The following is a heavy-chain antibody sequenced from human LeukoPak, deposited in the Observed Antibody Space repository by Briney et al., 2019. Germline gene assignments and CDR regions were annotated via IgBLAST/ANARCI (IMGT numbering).Heavy chain of an antibody. D-gene: IGHD3-10*01. CDR2: IYTSGST. V-gene: IGHV4-61*02. Sequence: SETLSLTCTVSGGSISSSSYYWGWIRQPAGKGLEWIGRIYTSGSTNYNPSLKSRVTISVDTSKNQFSLKLSSVTAADTAVYYCATGRLWFGENYFDYWGQGTLVTVSS. J-gene: IGHJ4*02. CDR1: GGSISSSSYY. CDR3: ATGRLWFGENYFDY.